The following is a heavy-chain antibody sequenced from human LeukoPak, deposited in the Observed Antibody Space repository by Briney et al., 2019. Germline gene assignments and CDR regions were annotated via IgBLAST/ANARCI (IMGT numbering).Heavy chain of an antibody. CDR1: GGSISSSSYY. Sequence: PSETLSLTCTVSGGSISSSSYYWGWIRQPPGKGLEWIGSIYYSGSTYYNPSLKSRVTISVDTSKNQFSLKLSSVTAADTAVYYCARRYSDIITPRTAPFDPWGQGTLVTVST. CDR2: IYYSGST. J-gene: IGHJ5*02. V-gene: IGHV4-39*01. D-gene: IGHD4-23*01. CDR3: ARRYSDIITPRTAPFDP.